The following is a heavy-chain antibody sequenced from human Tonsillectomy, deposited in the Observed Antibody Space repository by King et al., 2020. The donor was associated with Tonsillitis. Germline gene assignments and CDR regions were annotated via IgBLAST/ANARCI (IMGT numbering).Heavy chain of an antibody. CDR2: LSYSGST. CDR1: GGSISSGTYY. CDR3: ARHGMATNWGHYFDY. Sequence: QLQESGPGLVKASETLSLTCTVSGGSISSGTYYWGWIRQPPGKGLEWIGSLSYSGSTYYNPSLKSRVTISVDTSKNQFSLELTSVTAADTAVYYCARHGMATNWGHYFDYWGQGTQVTVSS. V-gene: IGHV4-39*01. D-gene: IGHD5-24*01. J-gene: IGHJ4*02.